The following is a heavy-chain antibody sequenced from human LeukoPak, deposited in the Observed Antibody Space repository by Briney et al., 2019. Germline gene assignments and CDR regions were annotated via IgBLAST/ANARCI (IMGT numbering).Heavy chain of an antibody. CDR1: GRSFSGYY. CDR2: INHRGST. J-gene: IGHJ4*02. Sequence: SETLSLTCAVYGRSFSGYYWSWVRQPPGKGLEWIGEINHRGSTNYNPSLKSRVTISVDTSKNQSSLKLSSVTAADTAVYYCARGGSPVGATNDYWGQGTLVTVSS. CDR3: ARGGSPVGATNDY. V-gene: IGHV4-34*01. D-gene: IGHD1-26*01.